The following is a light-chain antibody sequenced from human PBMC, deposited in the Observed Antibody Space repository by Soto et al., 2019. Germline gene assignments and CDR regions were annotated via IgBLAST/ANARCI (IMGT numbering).Light chain of an antibody. V-gene: IGKV1-5*01. Sequence: DIQMTQSPSTLSASVGARVTITCRASQRSSSWLAWYPQQPGKAPKLLIYDASSLESGVPSRFSGSGSGTEFTLTIASLQPDDVATYYCQQYNSYPWTFGQGTKVDLK. CDR3: QQYNSYPWT. J-gene: IGKJ1*01. CDR2: DAS. CDR1: QRSSSW.